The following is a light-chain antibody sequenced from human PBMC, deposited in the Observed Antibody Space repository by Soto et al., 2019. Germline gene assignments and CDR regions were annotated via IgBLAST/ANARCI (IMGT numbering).Light chain of an antibody. J-gene: IGLJ1*01. CDR2: EGT. Sequence: QSVLTQPASVSGSPGQSITISCGGTTSDVGGYNLVSWYQQHTAKAPKLLIYEGTQRPSGVSSRFSGSKSGNTASLTISGLQAEDEADYYCCSYASSSSYVFXTGTKVTVL. CDR3: CSYASSSSYV. CDR1: TSDVGGYNL. V-gene: IGLV2-23*01.